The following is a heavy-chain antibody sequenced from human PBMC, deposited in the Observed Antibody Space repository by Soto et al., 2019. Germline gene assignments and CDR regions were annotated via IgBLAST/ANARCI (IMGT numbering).Heavy chain of an antibody. CDR3: RLDYFYYGMDV. V-gene: IGHV3-15*01. CDR2: IKSKTDGGTT. J-gene: IGHJ6*02. Sequence: GGSLRLSCAASGFSFRNAWMSWVRQAPGKGLEWVGRIKSKTDGGTTDYAAPVKGRFTISRDNSKNTLYLQMNSLKTEDTAVYYCRLDYFYYGMDVWGQGTTVTVSS. CDR1: GFSFRNAW.